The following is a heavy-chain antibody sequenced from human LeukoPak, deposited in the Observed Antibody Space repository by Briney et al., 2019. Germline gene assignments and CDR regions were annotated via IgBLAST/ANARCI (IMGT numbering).Heavy chain of an antibody. CDR3: ARLSDALDY. J-gene: IGHJ4*02. CDR2: IGRSGITI. CDR1: GFTFSSYE. Sequence: GGSLRLSCAASGFTFSSYEMNWVRQAPGKGLEWVSYIGRSGITIYYADSVKGRFTISRDNAKNSLYLQMNSLRAEDTAVYYCARLSDALDYWGQGTLVTLSS. V-gene: IGHV3-48*03. D-gene: IGHD2-21*02.